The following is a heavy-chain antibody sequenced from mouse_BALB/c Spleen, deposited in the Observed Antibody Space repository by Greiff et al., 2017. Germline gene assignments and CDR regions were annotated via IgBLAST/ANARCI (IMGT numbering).Heavy chain of an antibody. Sequence: DVKLVESGGGLVQPGGSLRLSCATSGFTFTDYYMSWVRQPPGKALEWLGFIRNKANGYTTEYSASVKGRFTISRDNSQSILYLQMNTLRAEDSATYYCARDGDGLDYWGQGTTLTVSS. CDR2: IRNKANGYTT. D-gene: IGHD2-3*01. CDR1: GFTFTDYY. V-gene: IGHV7-3*02. CDR3: ARDGDGLDY. J-gene: IGHJ2*01.